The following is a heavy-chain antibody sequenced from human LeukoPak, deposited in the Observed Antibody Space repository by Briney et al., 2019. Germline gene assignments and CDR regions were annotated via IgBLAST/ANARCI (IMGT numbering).Heavy chain of an antibody. Sequence: GGPLRLSCAASGFTFSSYGMHWVRQAPGKGLEWVAVIWYDGSNKYYADSVKGRFTISRDNSKNTLYLQMNSLRAEDTAVYYCARGRITGTSDYWGQGTLVTVSS. D-gene: IGHD1-7*01. CDR1: GFTFSSYG. CDR3: ARGRITGTSDY. V-gene: IGHV3-33*01. J-gene: IGHJ4*02. CDR2: IWYDGSNK.